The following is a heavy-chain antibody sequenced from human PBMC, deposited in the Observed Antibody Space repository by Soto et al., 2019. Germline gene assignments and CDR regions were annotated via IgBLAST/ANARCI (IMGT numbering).Heavy chain of an antibody. V-gene: IGHV3-64*02. D-gene: IGHD2-21*02. J-gene: IGHJ6*02. CDR1: GFTFSSYA. CDR3: ARSGVVPAIHYYYGIDV. CDR2: ISSNGGST. Sequence: GGSLRLSCAASGFTFSSYAMHWVRQAPGKGLEYVSAISSNGGSTYYADSVKGRFTISRDNSKNTLYLQMCSLRAEDMAVYYCARSGVVPAIHYYYGIDVWGQGTTVTVSS.